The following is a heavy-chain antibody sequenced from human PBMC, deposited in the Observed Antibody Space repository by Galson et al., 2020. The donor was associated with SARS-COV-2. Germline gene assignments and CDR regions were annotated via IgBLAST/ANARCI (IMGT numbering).Heavy chain of an antibody. D-gene: IGHD2-2*01. CDR1: GGSISSYY. J-gene: IGHJ4*02. Sequence: SETLSLTCTVSGGSISSYYWSWIRQPPGKGLEWIGYIYYSGSTNYNPSLKSRVTISVDTSKNQFSLKLSSVTAADTAVYYCARGLVEWCSSTSCYSFDYWGQGTLVTVSS. CDR3: ARGLVEWCSSTSCYSFDY. V-gene: IGHV4-59*01. CDR2: IYYSGST.